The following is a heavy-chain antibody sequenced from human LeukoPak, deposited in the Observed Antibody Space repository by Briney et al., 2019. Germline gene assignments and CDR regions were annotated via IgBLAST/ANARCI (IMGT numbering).Heavy chain of an antibody. CDR2: IKQDESEK. CDR3: ARRRYGEAFNV. D-gene: IGHD3-9*01. J-gene: IGHJ3*01. Sequence: GGSLRLSCAASGFTFSSYWLSWVRQAPGKGLEWVANIKQDESEKHYADPVKGRFTISRDNAKNSLYLQMNSLTAEDTAVFYCARRRYGEAFNVWGQGTMVTVSS. CDR1: GFTFSSYW. V-gene: IGHV3-7*01.